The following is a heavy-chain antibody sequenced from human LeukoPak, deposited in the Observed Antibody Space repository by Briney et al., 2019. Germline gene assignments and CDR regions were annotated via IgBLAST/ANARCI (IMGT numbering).Heavy chain of an antibody. CDR2: ISGSGCST. D-gene: IGHD5-18*01. V-gene: IGHV3-23*01. J-gene: IGHJ4*02. Sequence: GGSLRLSCAASGFTFSSYGMSCVREAPGKGLEWGSGISGSGCSTYYADSVKGRFTISRDNSKNTVYLQMNSLRAEDTAVYYCANDLGWIQLNLGRGQGTLVTVSS. CDR3: ANDLGWIQLNLG. CDR1: GFTFSSYG.